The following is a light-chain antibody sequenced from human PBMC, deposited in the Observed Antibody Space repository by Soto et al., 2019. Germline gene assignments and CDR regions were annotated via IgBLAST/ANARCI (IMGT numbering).Light chain of an antibody. CDR3: QQYYSYLT. Sequence: DIQMTQSPSTLSASVGDRVTITCRASQSIDTALAWYQQKPGKAPNLLIYKASNLESGVPSRFSGSGSGTEFTLTISSLQPDDFATYYCQQYYSYLTFGQGTKADIK. CDR1: QSIDTA. J-gene: IGKJ2*01. V-gene: IGKV1-5*03. CDR2: KAS.